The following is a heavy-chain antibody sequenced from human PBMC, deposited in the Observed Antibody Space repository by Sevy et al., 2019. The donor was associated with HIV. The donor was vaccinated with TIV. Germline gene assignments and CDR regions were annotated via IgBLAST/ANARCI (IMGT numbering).Heavy chain of an antibody. CDR1: GFTFSSYA. D-gene: IGHD3-22*01. J-gene: IGHJ3*01. CDR3: AGDKRYYYDSSGSMGNGLDV. CDR2: ISYDGSNK. V-gene: IGHV3-30-3*01. Sequence: GGSLRLSCAASGFTFSSYAMHWVRQAPGKGLEWVAVISYDGSNKYYADSVKGRFTISRDNSKDTMYLQMNSLRSEDTAVDYCAGDKRYYYDSSGSMGNGLDVWGQGTMVTVSS.